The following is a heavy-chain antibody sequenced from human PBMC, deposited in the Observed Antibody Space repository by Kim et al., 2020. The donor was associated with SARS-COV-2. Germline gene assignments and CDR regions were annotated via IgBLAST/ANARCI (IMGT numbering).Heavy chain of an antibody. Sequence: GGSLRLSCVASGFPFTTYTMNWVRQAPGKGLEWVSGISGSGGSTYYADSVKGRFTVSRDNSKNTMYLQMNSLRAEDTAVYYCAKELRVTKDTTGGDSFDSWGQGTLVAVSS. V-gene: IGHV3-23*01. CDR2: ISGSGGST. CDR1: GFPFTTYT. CDR3: AKELRVTKDTTGGDSFDS. D-gene: IGHD4-17*01. J-gene: IGHJ4*02.